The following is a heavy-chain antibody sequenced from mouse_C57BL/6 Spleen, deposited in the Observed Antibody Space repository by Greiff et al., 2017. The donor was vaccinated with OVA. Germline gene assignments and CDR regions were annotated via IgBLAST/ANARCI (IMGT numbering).Heavy chain of an antibody. D-gene: IGHD3-3*01. CDR3: ATRGRVYFDY. V-gene: IGHV5-17*01. CDR2: ISSGSSTI. Sequence: EVHLVESGGGLVKPGGSLKLSCAASGFTFSDYGMHWVRQAPEKGLEWVAYISSGSSTIYYADTVKGRFTISRDNAKNTLFRQMTSLRSEDTAMYYCATRGRVYFDYWGQGTTLTVSS. J-gene: IGHJ2*01. CDR1: GFTFSDYG.